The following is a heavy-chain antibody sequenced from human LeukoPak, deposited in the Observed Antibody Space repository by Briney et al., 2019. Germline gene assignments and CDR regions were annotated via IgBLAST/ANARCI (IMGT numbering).Heavy chain of an antibody. J-gene: IGHJ4*02. V-gene: IGHV3-74*01. Sequence: GGSLRLSCAASGFTFSSNWMHWVRQAPGKGLVWVSAINGDGRSTVYADSVKGRFTISRDNAKNTLYLQMDSLRTEDTDVYYCARATVTLDYWGQGTLVTVSS. CDR2: INGDGRST. CDR1: GFTFSSNW. CDR3: ARATVTLDY. D-gene: IGHD4-17*01.